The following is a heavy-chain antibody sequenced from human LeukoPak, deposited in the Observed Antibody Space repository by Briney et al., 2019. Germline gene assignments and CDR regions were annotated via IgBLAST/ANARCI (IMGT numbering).Heavy chain of an antibody. CDR3: ARFLAYCGGDCSNWYFGL. V-gene: IGHV4-34*01. J-gene: IGHJ2*01. CDR1: GGSFSGYY. D-gene: IGHD2-21*02. Sequence: SETLSLTCAVYGGSFSGYYWSWIRQPPGKGLEWIGEINHSGRTNYNPSLKSRVTISVDTSKNQFSLKLRFVTAADTAVYYCARFLAYCGGDCSNWYFGLWGRGTLVTVSS. CDR2: INHSGRT.